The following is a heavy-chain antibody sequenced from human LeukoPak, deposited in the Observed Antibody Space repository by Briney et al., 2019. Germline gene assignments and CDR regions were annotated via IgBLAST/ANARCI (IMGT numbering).Heavy chain of an antibody. J-gene: IGHJ4*02. Sequence: GGSLILCCAASGFTFDNYWMQWIRQAPGKGLVWVSRIYTDGSGTNYADSVKGRFTISRDNAKNTLYLQMNSLRGEDTAVYYCARGASNRFDYWGQGTLVTVSS. CDR3: ARGASNRFDY. CDR2: IYTDGSGT. CDR1: GFTFDNYW. D-gene: IGHD1-14*01. V-gene: IGHV3-74*01.